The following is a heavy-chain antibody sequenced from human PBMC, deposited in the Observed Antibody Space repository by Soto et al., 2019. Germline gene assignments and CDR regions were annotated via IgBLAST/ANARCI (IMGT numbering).Heavy chain of an antibody. CDR3: ARSLGAYYDILTGYPDTYYFDY. CDR1: GGSISSYY. Sequence: PSETLSLTCTVSGGSISSYYWSWIRQPPGKGLEWIGYIYYSGSTNYNPSLKSRVTISVDTSKNQFSLKLSSVTAADTAVYYCARSLGAYYDILTGYPDTYYFDYWGQGTLVTVSS. J-gene: IGHJ4*02. V-gene: IGHV4-59*08. D-gene: IGHD3-9*01. CDR2: IYYSGST.